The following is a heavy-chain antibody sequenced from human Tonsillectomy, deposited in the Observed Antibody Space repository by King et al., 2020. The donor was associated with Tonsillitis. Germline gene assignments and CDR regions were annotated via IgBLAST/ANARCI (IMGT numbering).Heavy chain of an antibody. CDR1: GGSISSTNW. V-gene: IGHV4-4*02. CDR3: ARVSGIRGSSSWTGGVDY. J-gene: IGHJ4*02. D-gene: IGHD6-13*01. Sequence: VQLQESGPGLVEPSGTLSLTCAVSGGSISSTNWWNWVRQPPGKGLGWIGEIYHSGTTNYNPSLKSRVTISGDKSKNQFALKLSSVTAADTAVYFCARVSGIRGSSSWTGGVDYWGQGTLVTVSS. CDR2: IYHSGTT.